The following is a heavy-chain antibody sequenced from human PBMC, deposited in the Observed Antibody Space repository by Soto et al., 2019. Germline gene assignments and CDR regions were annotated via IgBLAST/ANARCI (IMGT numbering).Heavy chain of an antibody. J-gene: IGHJ4*02. D-gene: IGHD6-13*01. CDR3: VKDKGAAAGFDY. CDR1: GFTFSNNG. V-gene: IGHV3-30*18. Sequence: ESGGGVVQPGRSLRLSCAASGFTFSNNGMHWVRQAPGKGLEWMGVISYEGSEKYYAGSVKGRFTISRDNSKNTLYLQMDTLRAEGTAIYYCVKDKGAAAGFDYWGQGILVTVSS. CDR2: ISYEGSEK.